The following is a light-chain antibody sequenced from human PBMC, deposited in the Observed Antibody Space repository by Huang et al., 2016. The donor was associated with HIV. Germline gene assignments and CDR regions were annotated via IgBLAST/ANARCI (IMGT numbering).Light chain of an antibody. CDR2: DVS. CDR1: QSFTTW. CDR3: QQYDGYPWT. Sequence: DIQMTQSPSTLSASVGDRVTITCRASQSFTTWLAWYQQKPGKAPKLLIYDVSSLESGVPSRFSGGGSGTEFTLTISSLQPDDVATYYCQQYDGYPWTFGQGTKVEIK. J-gene: IGKJ1*01. V-gene: IGKV1-5*01.